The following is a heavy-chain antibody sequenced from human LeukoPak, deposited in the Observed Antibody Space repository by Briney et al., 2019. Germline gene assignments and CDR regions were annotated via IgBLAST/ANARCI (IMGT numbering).Heavy chain of an antibody. Sequence: PSETLSLTCTVSGGSISSYYWSWIRQPPGKGLEWIGYIYYSGSTNYDPSLKSRVTISVDTSKNQFSLKLSSVTAADTAVYYCARSYYDSSGTPDYWGQGTLVTVSS. V-gene: IGHV4-59*01. CDR2: IYYSGST. CDR1: GGSISSYY. D-gene: IGHD3-22*01. CDR3: ARSYYDSSGTPDY. J-gene: IGHJ4*02.